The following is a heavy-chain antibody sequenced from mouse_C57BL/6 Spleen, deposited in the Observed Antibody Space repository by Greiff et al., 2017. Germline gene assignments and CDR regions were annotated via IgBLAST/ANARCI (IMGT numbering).Heavy chain of an antibody. D-gene: IGHD2-14*01. CDR1: GFSLTSYG. Sequence: QVQLKESGPGLVQPSQSLSITCTVSGFSLTSYGVHWVRQPPGKGLEWLGVIWSGGSTDYNAAFISRLSISKDNSKSQVFFKMNSLQADDTAIYYCAKPSYYRGDYAMDYWGQRTSVTVSS. CDR3: AKPSYYRGDYAMDY. CDR2: IWSGGST. J-gene: IGHJ4*01. V-gene: IGHV2-4*01.